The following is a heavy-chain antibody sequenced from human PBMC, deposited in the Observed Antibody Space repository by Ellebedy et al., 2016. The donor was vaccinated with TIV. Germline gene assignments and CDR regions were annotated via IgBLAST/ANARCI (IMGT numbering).Heavy chain of an antibody. V-gene: IGHV4-4*07. CDR3: ARGPPSKIYYGPTKLTGAFDI. CDR2: IYTSGST. J-gene: IGHJ3*02. Sequence: GSLRLSXAASGFTFSDYYMSWSRQAPGKGLEWIGRIYTSGSTNYNPSLKSRVTMSVDTSKNQFSLKLSSVTAADTAVYYCARGPPSKIYYGPTKLTGAFDIWGQGTMVTVSS. CDR1: GFTFSDYY. D-gene: IGHD3-10*01.